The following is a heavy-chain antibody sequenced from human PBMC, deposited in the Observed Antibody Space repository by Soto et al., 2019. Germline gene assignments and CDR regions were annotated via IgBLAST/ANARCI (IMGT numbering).Heavy chain of an antibody. Sequence: EVQLVESGGGLVQPGRSLRLSCAASGFTFDDYAMHWVRQAPGKGLEWVSGISWNSGSIGYADSVKGRFTISRDNAKNSLYLQMNSLRAEDTALYYCAKDKEIGRGFDYWGQGTLVTVSS. CDR2: ISWNSGSI. CDR3: AKDKEIGRGFDY. D-gene: IGHD1-26*01. V-gene: IGHV3-9*01. J-gene: IGHJ4*02. CDR1: GFTFDDYA.